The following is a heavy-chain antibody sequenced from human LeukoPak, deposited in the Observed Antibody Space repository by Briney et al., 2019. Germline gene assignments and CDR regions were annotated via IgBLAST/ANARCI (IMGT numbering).Heavy chain of an antibody. CDR3: ARAVWFGERGMDV. V-gene: IGHV1-69*04. Sequence: SVKVSCKASGGTFSSYAISWVRQAPGQGLERMGRIIPILGIANYAQKFQGRVTITADKSTSTAYMELSSLRSEDTAVYYCARAVWFGERGMDVWGQGTTVTVSS. CDR2: IIPILGIA. D-gene: IGHD3-10*01. J-gene: IGHJ6*02. CDR1: GGTFSSYA.